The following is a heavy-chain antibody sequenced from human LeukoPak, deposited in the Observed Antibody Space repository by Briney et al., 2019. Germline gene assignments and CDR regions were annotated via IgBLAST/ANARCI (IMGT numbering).Heavy chain of an antibody. Sequence: GESLKISCKGSGYSFTSYWIGWVRQLPGKGLEWMGLIYPGDSDTRYSPSFQGQVTISADKSISTAYLQWSSLKASDTAMYYCARTTRRGYSPDPGNFDYWGQGTLVTVSS. CDR1: GYSFTSYW. V-gene: IGHV5-51*01. CDR2: IYPGDSDT. J-gene: IGHJ4*02. CDR3: ARTTRRGYSPDPGNFDY. D-gene: IGHD5-18*01.